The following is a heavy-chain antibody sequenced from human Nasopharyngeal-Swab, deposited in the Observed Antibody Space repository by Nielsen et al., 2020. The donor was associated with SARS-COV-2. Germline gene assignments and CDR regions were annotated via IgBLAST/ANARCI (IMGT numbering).Heavy chain of an antibody. CDR1: GFTFSSYG. CDR3: AKPYSVWFGELFPAEYFQH. J-gene: IGHJ1*01. V-gene: IGHV3-30*18. D-gene: IGHD3-10*01. CDR2: ISYDGSNK. Sequence: GESLKISCAASGFTFSSYGMHWVRQAPGKGLGWVAVISYDGSNKYYADSVKGRFTISRDNSKNTLYLQMNSLRAEDTAVYYCAKPYSVWFGELFPAEYFQHWGQGTLVTVSS.